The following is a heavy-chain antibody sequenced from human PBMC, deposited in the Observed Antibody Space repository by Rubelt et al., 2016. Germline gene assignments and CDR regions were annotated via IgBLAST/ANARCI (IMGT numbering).Heavy chain of an antibody. Sequence: EVQLVESGGGLVQPGGSLRLSCAASGFTVSSNYMSWVRQAPGKGLEWVSVIYSGGSTYYADSVKGRFTISRGNSKNTLYLQMNSLRAEDTAVYYCARDLVDTPYDYGGNSGFDYWGQGTLVTVSS. V-gene: IGHV3-66*01. J-gene: IGHJ4*02. D-gene: IGHD4-23*01. CDR2: IYSGGST. CDR3: ARDLVDTPYDYGGNSGFDY. CDR1: GFTVSSNY.